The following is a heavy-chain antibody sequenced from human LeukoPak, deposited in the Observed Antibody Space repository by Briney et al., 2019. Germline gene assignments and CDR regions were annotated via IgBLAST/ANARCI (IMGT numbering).Heavy chain of an antibody. CDR3: AKGIYSSGWSYFDY. CDR2: LSGSGTTT. Sequence: GGSLRLSCAASGFTFSNSAMSWVRQAPGKGLELVSTLSGSGTTTYYADSVKGRFTISRDNSKNTLYLQMNSLRAEDTAVYYCAKGIYSSGWSYFDYWGHGTLVTVSS. CDR1: GFTFSNSA. J-gene: IGHJ4*01. V-gene: IGHV3-23*01. D-gene: IGHD6-19*01.